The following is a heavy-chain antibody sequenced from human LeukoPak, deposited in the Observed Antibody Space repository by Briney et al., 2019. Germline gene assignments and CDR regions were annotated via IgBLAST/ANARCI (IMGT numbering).Heavy chain of an antibody. CDR2: IIPIFGTA. CDR1: GGTFSSYA. D-gene: IGHD3-16*01. J-gene: IGHJ4*02. V-gene: IGHV1-69*05. Sequence: ASVKVSCKASGGTFSSYAISWVRQAPGQGVEWMGGIIPIFGTANYAQKFQGRVTITTDESTSTAYMELSSLRSEDTAVYYCATEFMTPGGYWGQGTLVTVSS. CDR3: ATEFMTPGGY.